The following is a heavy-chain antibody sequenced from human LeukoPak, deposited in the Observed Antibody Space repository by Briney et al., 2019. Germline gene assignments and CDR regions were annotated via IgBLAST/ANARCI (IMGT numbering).Heavy chain of an antibody. Sequence: GGSLRLSCAASGFSFGTYAMHWVRQAPGQGLEWVALIWHDGSHKFYSNSVRGQFTISRDNSKNTVYLQMNNLRPDDTAVYYCAREIFGSGSNPDFWGQGTLVTVSS. J-gene: IGHJ4*02. V-gene: IGHV3-33*01. D-gene: IGHD3-10*01. CDR1: GFSFGTYA. CDR2: IWHDGSHK. CDR3: AREIFGSGSNPDF.